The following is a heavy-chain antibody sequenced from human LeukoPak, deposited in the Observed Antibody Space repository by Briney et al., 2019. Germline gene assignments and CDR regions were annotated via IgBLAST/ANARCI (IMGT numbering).Heavy chain of an antibody. CDR2: IRADNGDT. D-gene: IGHD4-11*01. CDR1: GYTFTSHG. CDR3: ARDWPTVITDY. V-gene: IGHV1-18*01. J-gene: IGHJ4*02. Sequence: ASVKVSCKTSGYTFTSHGISWVRQAPGQGLEWMGWIRADNGDTKYAQKFQDRLTVTTDTSTGAAYMGLRSLSADDTAVYYCARDWPTVITDYWGQGTLVTVSS.